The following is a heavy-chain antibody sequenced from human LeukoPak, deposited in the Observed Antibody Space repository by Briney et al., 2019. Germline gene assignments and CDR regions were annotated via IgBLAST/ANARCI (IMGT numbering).Heavy chain of an antibody. CDR1: GFAFSTYW. J-gene: IGHJ4*02. CDR3: ARDLDWILFDY. Sequence: GGSLRLSCAASGFAFSTYWMHWVRQAPGKGLVWVSRIRPEGTTTAYADSVKGRFTISRDNAKNTLFLQMNSLSAEDTAVYYCARDLDWILFDYWGQGTLVTVSS. V-gene: IGHV3-74*03. CDR2: IRPEGTTT. D-gene: IGHD3-9*01.